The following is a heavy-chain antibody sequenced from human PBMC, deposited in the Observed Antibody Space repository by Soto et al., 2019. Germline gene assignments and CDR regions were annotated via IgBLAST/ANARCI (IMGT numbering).Heavy chain of an antibody. CDR3: ASATYGSGSYYWFDP. V-gene: IGHV3-53*01. CDR1: GFTVSGNY. D-gene: IGHD3-10*01. J-gene: IGHJ5*02. CDR2: IYSGGST. Sequence: PGGSLRLSCAASGFTVSGNYMSWVRQAPGKGLEWVSVIYSGGSTYYTDSVKGRFTISRDNSKNTLHLQMNSLRAEDMAVYFCASATYGSGSYYWFDPWGQGALVTVSS.